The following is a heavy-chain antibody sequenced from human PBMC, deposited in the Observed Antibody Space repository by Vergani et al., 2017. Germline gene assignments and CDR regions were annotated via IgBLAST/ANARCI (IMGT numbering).Heavy chain of an antibody. CDR2: ISVTNDDV. Sequence: EVQMVESGGGLVKPGGSLRLSCVAPVVTFSHYSMNWVRQAPGKGLEWVSSISVTNDDVYYADSVKGRCTISRDNAKNSLYLDMGSLRAKDTAVYYCVGDVRVSRTWGQGTLVAGSS. J-gene: IGHJ3*01. CDR3: VGDVRVSRT. CDR1: VVTFSHYS. V-gene: IGHV3-21*01.